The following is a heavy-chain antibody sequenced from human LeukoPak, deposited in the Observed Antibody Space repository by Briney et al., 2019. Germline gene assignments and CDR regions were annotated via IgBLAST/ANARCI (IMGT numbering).Heavy chain of an antibody. CDR3: ARDRLRGVYFDY. CDR2: IYYSGST. J-gene: IGHJ4*02. CDR1: GGSISSYY. Sequence: SETLSLTCTVSGGSISSYYWSWIRQPPGKGLEWIGYIYYSGSTNYNPSLKSRVTKSVDTSKNQFSLKLSSVTAADTAVYYCARDRLRGVYFDYWGQGTLVTVSS. V-gene: IGHV4-59*01. D-gene: IGHD3-10*01.